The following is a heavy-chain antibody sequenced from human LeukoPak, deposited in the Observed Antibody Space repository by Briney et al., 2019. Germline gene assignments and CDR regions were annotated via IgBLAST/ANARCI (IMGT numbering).Heavy chain of an antibody. V-gene: IGHV3-64*01. CDR2: INSNGRST. CDR1: GFTFSISI. Sequence: PGGSLRLSCEASGFTFSISIMHWVRQAPGKVLEYLSTINSNGRSTNYANSVKDRFTVSRDNSKNTLYLQMGSLRGEDTAVYYCARGDQLLFDAFDIWGQGTMVAVSS. CDR3: ARGDQLLFDAFDI. J-gene: IGHJ3*02. D-gene: IGHD2-2*01.